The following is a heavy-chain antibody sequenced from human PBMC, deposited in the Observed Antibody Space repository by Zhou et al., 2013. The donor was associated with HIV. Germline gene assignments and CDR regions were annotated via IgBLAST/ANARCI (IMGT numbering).Heavy chain of an antibody. Sequence: QVQLVQSGAEVKKPGSSVKVSCKTSGNTFSSYAISWVRQAPGQGLEWMGGIIPIFDTPNYAQKFQGRVTITTDESTSTAYMELSSLRSEDTAVYYCARGGEGNYYDSSGYYYGYWGQGNPGHRLL. CDR3: ARGGEGNYYDSSGYYYGY. D-gene: IGHD3-22*01. V-gene: IGHV1-69*05. CDR1: GNTFSSYA. J-gene: IGHJ4*02. CDR2: IIPIFDTP.